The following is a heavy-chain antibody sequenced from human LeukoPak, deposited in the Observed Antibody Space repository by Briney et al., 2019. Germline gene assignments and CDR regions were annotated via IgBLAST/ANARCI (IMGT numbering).Heavy chain of an antibody. D-gene: IGHD1-26*01. CDR2: ISSTSGTI. CDR1: GFTFSSYS. J-gene: IGHJ6*02. Sequence: GGSLRLSCAGSGFTFSSYSMNWVRQAPGKGLEWLSYISSTSGTIYYADSVKGRFTISRDNSQDMVYLQMNSLRVDDTAIYYCAGVTLVTGIPYGLDAWGQGTTVTVSS. CDR3: AGVTLVTGIPYGLDA. V-gene: IGHV3-48*01.